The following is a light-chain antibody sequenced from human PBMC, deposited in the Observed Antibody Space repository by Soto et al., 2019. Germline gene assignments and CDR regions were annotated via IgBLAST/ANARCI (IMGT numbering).Light chain of an antibody. V-gene: IGLV4-69*01. CDR2: VNSDGSR. Sequence: QSVLTQSPSASASLGASVKLTCTLSSGHSTYAIAWHQQQPEKGPRYLMKVNSDGSRSRGDGIPDRFSGSSSGAERYLTISSLQSEDEADYYCQAWDTGIGVFGGGTKLTVL. CDR1: SGHSTYA. CDR3: QAWDTGIGV. J-gene: IGLJ3*02.